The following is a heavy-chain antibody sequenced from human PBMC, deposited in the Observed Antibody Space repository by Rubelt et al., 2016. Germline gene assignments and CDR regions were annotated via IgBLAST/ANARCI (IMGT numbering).Heavy chain of an antibody. V-gene: IGHV3-23*01. CDR3: ANDRWELRNGGWFDP. CDR1: GFTFSTYG. Sequence: PGGSLRLSCAASGFTFSTYGMTWVRQAPGKGLEWVSAISGSGGSTYYADSVKGRFTISRDNSKNTLYLQMNSLRAEDTAVPYCANDRWELRNGGWFDPWGQGTVVTVSS. J-gene: IGHJ5*02. CDR2: ISGSGGST. D-gene: IGHD1-26*01.